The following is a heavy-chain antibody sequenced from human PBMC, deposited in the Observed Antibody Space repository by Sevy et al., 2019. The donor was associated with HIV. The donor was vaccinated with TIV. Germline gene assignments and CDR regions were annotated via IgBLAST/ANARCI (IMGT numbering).Heavy chain of an antibody. CDR2: ISNSSANT. Sequence: GGSLRLSCAASGFTFTNYGMHWVRQAPWKGLEWVSGISNSSANTYYADSVRGRFTVSRDNSKNTVYLQLNSLRAEDTAIYYCAKEWTLLSDWYGEFDYWGQGTLVTVSS. CDR1: GFTFTNYG. V-gene: IGHV3-23*01. J-gene: IGHJ4*02. CDR3: AKEWTLLSDWYGEFDY. D-gene: IGHD6-19*01.